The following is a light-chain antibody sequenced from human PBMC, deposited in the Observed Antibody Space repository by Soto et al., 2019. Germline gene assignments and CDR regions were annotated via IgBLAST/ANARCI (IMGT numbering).Light chain of an antibody. CDR2: AAS. CDR1: QSISSSY. CDR3: QQYGSSPYT. Sequence: EIVLTQSPGTLSLSPGERATLSCRASQSISSSYLAWYQQKPGQAPRLLIYAASSRATGIPDRFSGSGSGTDCTLTISRLEPEDFAVYYCQQYGSSPYTFGQGTQLEIK. V-gene: IGKV3-20*01. J-gene: IGKJ2*01.